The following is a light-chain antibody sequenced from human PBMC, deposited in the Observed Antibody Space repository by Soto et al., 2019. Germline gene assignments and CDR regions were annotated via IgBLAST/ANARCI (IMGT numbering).Light chain of an antibody. CDR2: DDT. V-gene: IGLV2-11*01. Sequence: QSALTQPRSVSGSPGQSVTISCTGTSTDVGDFKYVSWYQQHPGKAPQLLIYDDTKRSSGVPDRFSGSKSGTTASLTISGLQAEDEADYFCCAYAGSDITVLFGGGTKLTVL. CDR3: CAYAGSDITVL. CDR1: STDVGDFKY. J-gene: IGLJ2*01.